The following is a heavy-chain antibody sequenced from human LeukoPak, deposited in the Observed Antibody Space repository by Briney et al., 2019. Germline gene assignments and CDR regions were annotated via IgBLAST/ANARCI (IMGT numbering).Heavy chain of an antibody. Sequence: GASVKVSCKASGYTFTSYGISWVRQAPGQGLEWMGWISAYNGNTNYAQKLQGRVTMTTDTSTSTAYMELRSRRPDAGAVFYCGRGGPVFLCLGDLLGDSSGMDVWGKGTTVTVSS. J-gene: IGHJ6*04. V-gene: IGHV1-18*04. CDR2: ISAYNGNT. CDR1: GYTFTSYG. CDR3: GRGGPVFLCLGDLLGDSSGMDV. D-gene: IGHD3-16*01.